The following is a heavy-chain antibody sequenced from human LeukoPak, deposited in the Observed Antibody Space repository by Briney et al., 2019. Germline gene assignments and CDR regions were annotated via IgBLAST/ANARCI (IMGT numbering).Heavy chain of an antibody. J-gene: IGHJ4*02. V-gene: IGHV4-4*02. CDR2: IYHSGST. D-gene: IGHD3/OR15-3a*01. Sequence: SETLSLTCVVSGGSISNTYWWTWVRQPPGKGLGWIGEIYHSGSTNYNPSLKSRLTISVDKSKNQFSLKLFSVTAADTAVYFCARSYWTGYHHLDFWGQGTLVTVSS. CDR3: ARSYWTGYHHLDF. CDR1: GGSISNTYW.